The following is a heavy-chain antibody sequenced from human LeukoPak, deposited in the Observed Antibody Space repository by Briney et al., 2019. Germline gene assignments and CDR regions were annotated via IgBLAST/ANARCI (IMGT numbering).Heavy chain of an antibody. D-gene: IGHD3-22*01. Sequence: GASVKVSCKASGYTFTSYGISWVRQAPGQGLEWMGWISAHNGDTSYEEKLQGRVTMTTDTSTSTAYMELRSLRSDDTAVYYCARATYYYDSSGYYFDYWGQGTLVTVSS. V-gene: IGHV1-18*01. J-gene: IGHJ4*02. CDR3: ARATYYYDSSGYYFDY. CDR2: ISAHNGDT. CDR1: GYTFTSYG.